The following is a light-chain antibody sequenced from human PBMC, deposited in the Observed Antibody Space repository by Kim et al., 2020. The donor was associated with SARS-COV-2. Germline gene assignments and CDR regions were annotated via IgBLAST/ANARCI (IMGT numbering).Light chain of an antibody. Sequence: EIVMTQSPATLSVSPGERATLSCRASQSVSSNLAWYQQKPGQAPRLLIYGASTRATGIPARFSGSGSVTEFTLTISSLQSEDFAVYYCQQYNNWSPYTFGQGTKLEI. V-gene: IGKV3-15*01. CDR2: GAS. CDR1: QSVSSN. CDR3: QQYNNWSPYT. J-gene: IGKJ2*01.